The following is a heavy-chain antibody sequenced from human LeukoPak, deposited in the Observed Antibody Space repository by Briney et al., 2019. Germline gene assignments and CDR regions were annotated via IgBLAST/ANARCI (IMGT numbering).Heavy chain of an antibody. Sequence: ASVKASCKASGYTFTGYYMHWVRQAPGQGLEWMGWINPNSGGTNYAQKFQGRVTMTRDTSISTAYMELSRLRSDDTAVYYCAREDRIAAAGLNYWGQGTLVTVSS. J-gene: IGHJ4*02. CDR2: INPNSGGT. V-gene: IGHV1-2*02. CDR1: GYTFTGYY. D-gene: IGHD6-13*01. CDR3: AREDRIAAAGLNY.